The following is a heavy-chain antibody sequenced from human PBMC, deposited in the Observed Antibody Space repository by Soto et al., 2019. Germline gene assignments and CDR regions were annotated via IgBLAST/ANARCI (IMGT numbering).Heavy chain of an antibody. V-gene: IGHV3-30*18. Sequence: GGSLRLSCAASGFTFSSYGMHWVRQAPGKGLEWVAVISYDGSNKYYADSVKGRFTISRDNSKNTLYLQMNSLRAEDTAVYYCAKSRRTMIVVVIPDYWGQGTLVTVSS. CDR2: ISYDGSNK. D-gene: IGHD3-22*01. CDR1: GFTFSSYG. CDR3: AKSRRTMIVVVIPDY. J-gene: IGHJ4*02.